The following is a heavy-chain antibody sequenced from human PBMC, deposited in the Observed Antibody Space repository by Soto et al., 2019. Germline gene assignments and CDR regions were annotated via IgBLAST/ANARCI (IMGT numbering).Heavy chain of an antibody. CDR3: ARLRIVVVPAAPGAFDI. J-gene: IGHJ3*02. CDR1: GYSFTSYW. V-gene: IGHV5-51*01. D-gene: IGHD2-2*01. Sequence: GESLKISCKCSGYSFTSYWIGLVRQMPGKGLEWMGIIYPGDSDTRYSPSFQGQVTISADKSISTAYLQWSSLKASDTAMYYCARLRIVVVPAAPGAFDIWGQGTVVTVSS. CDR2: IYPGDSDT.